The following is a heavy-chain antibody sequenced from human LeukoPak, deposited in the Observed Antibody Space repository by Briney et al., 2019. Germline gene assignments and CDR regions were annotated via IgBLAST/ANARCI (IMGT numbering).Heavy chain of an antibody. CDR3: AKGGYTYGYGGHFDL. CDR2: ISYDGSNE. J-gene: IGHJ2*01. CDR1: AFTFSNYG. Sequence: GGSLRLSCAASAFTFSNYGMHWVRQAPGKGLECVAGISYDGSNEYYADSVKGRFTISRDNSKNTLDLQMSGLRSEDSAVYYCAKGGYTYGYGGHFDLWGRGTLVTASS. D-gene: IGHD5-18*01. V-gene: IGHV3-30*18.